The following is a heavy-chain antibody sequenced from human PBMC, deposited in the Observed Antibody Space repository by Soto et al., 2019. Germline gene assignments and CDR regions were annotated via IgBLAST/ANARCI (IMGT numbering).Heavy chain of an antibody. J-gene: IGHJ4*02. CDR2: IDNAGVGT. CDR1: GFSFSRHW. Sequence: EVQLVESGGGVVQPGGSLRLSCAASGFSFSRHWMHWVRQVPGQGLKWVSRIDNAGVGTSYADSVKGRFTMSRDNAKNTSYLQMNDLRVEDTDLYFCARLGGFDPTHDYWGQGALVTVSS. CDR3: ARLGGFDPTHDY. D-gene: IGHD1-26*01. V-gene: IGHV3-74*01.